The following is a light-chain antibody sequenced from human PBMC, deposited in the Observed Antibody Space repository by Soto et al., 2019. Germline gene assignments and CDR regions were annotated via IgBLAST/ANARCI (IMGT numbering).Light chain of an antibody. Sequence: VLTKSPATLSFSPGERATLSCMVSQSVSSYLAWYQQKPGQAPRLLIYDASNRATGIPARFSGSGSGTDFTLTISSLEPEDFAVYYCQQRSNWPITFGQGTRLEI. CDR1: QSVSSY. J-gene: IGKJ5*01. CDR2: DAS. V-gene: IGKV3-11*01. CDR3: QQRSNWPIT.